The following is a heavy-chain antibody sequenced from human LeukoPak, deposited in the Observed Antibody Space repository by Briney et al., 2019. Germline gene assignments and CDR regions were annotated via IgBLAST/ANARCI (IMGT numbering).Heavy chain of an antibody. V-gene: IGHV1-2*06. J-gene: IGHJ4*02. Sequence: ASVTVSCTASGYTFTVYHMHWVRQAPGQGLEWMGRINPNSGDTNYAQKFQGRVTMTRDTSISTAYMELNRLRSDDTAVYYCARDYCSSTGCLFDYWGQGTLVTVSS. D-gene: IGHD2-2*01. CDR1: GYTFTVYH. CDR2: INPNSGDT. CDR3: ARDYCSSTGCLFDY.